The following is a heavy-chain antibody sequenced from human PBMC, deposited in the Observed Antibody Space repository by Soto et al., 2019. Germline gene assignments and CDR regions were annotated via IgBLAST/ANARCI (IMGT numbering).Heavy chain of an antibody. CDR3: ANSPTAANDAFDI. CDR2: ISYDGSNK. CDR1: GFTFSSYD. V-gene: IGHV3-30*18. J-gene: IGHJ3*02. D-gene: IGHD2-15*01. Sequence: PGESLRLSCGTSGFTFSSYDMHWVRQAPGKGLEWVAVISYDGSNKYYAESVKGRFTISRDNSKNTLYLQMNSLRAEDTAVYYCANSPTAANDAFDIWGQGTMVTVSS.